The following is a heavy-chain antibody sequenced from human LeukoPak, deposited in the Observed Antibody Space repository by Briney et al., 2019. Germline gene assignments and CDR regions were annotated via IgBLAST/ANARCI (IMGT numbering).Heavy chain of an antibody. Sequence: ASVKVSCKASGYTFTSYDINWVRQATGQGLEWMGWMNPNSGNTGYAQKFQGRVTMTRNTSISTAYMELSSLRSEDTAVYYCARASGMRGYCSGGSCLGYFQHWGQGTLVTVSS. D-gene: IGHD2-15*01. V-gene: IGHV1-8*01. J-gene: IGHJ1*01. CDR1: GYTFTSYD. CDR3: ARASGMRGYCSGGSCLGYFQH. CDR2: MNPNSGNT.